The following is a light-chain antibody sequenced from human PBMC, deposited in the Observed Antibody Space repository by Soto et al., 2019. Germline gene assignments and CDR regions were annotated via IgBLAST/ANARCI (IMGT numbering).Light chain of an antibody. CDR1: QSVSSN. J-gene: IGKJ5*01. Sequence: EIVMTQSPATLSVSPGERATLSCRASQSVSSNLAWYRQKPGQAPRLLIYGASTRATGIPASFSGSGSGTELTLTISSLQSEDFALYYCQQYNNWPLTFGQGTRLEIK. CDR3: QQYNNWPLT. V-gene: IGKV3-15*01. CDR2: GAS.